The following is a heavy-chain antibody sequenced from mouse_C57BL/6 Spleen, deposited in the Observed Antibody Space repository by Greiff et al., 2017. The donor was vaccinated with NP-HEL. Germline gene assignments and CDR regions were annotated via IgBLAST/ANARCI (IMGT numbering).Heavy chain of an antibody. CDR2: IYPGDGDT. CDR1: GYAFSSSW. Sequence: VQLQQSGPELVKPGASVKISCKASGYAFSSSWMNWVKQRPGKGLEWIGRIYPGDGDTNYNGKFKGKATLTAAKSSSTSYMQLSSLTSEDSAVYFCARSGTTVPYAMDYWGQGTSVTVSS. J-gene: IGHJ4*01. V-gene: IGHV1-82*01. CDR3: ARSGTTVPYAMDY. D-gene: IGHD1-1*01.